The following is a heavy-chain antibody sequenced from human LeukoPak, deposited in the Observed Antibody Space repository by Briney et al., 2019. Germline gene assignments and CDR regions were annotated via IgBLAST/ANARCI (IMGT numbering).Heavy chain of an antibody. CDR3: ARDQAYSSGWYNEGDY. Sequence: ASVKVCCKASGYTFTSYYMHWVRQAPGQGLEWMGIINPSGGSTSYAQKFQGRVTMTRDTSTSTVYMELSSLRSEDTAVYYCARDQAYSSGWYNEGDYWGQGTLVTVSS. CDR2: INPSGGST. J-gene: IGHJ4*02. D-gene: IGHD6-19*01. V-gene: IGHV1-46*01. CDR1: GYTFTSYY.